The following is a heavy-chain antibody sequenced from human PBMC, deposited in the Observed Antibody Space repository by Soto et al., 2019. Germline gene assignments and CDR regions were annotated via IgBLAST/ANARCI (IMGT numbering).Heavy chain of an antibody. J-gene: IGHJ3*02. V-gene: IGHV1-69*06. CDR3: ARVRYYDSKAGFDI. D-gene: IGHD3-22*01. CDR1: GGTFSSYA. Sequence: GASVKVSCKASGGTFSSYAISWARQAPGQGLEWMGGIIPIFGTANYAQKFQGRVTITADKSTSTAYMELSSLRSEDTAVYYCARVRYYDSKAGFDIWGQGTMVTVSS. CDR2: IIPIFGTA.